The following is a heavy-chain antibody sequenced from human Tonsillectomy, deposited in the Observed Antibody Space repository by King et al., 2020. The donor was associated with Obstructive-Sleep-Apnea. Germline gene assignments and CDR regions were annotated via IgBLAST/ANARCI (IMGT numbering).Heavy chain of an antibody. Sequence: QLVQSGAEVKKPGSSVKVSCKASGGTFSSYAINWVRQAPGQGLEWMGRNIPILGIVNYAQKFQGRVTITADKSTSTAYMELSSLRSEDTAVYYCARVTEITFGFDYWGQGTLVTVSS. CDR3: ARVTEITFGFDY. CDR2: NIPILGIV. CDR1: GGTFSSYA. V-gene: IGHV1-69*09. D-gene: IGHD3-16*01. J-gene: IGHJ4*02.